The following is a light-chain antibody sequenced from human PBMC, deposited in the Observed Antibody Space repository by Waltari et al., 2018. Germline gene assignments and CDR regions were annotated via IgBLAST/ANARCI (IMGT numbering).Light chain of an antibody. V-gene: IGKV1-39*01. Sequence: DIQMTQSPSSLSASVGDRVTITCRASHSIDIYINWFQQKPGKAPKLLIYAASSLRSGVPSRFSGSGSGTDFTLIISSLQPEDFATYYCQQSVSTVRTFGQGTRVEVK. CDR3: QQSVSTVRT. J-gene: IGKJ1*01. CDR1: HSIDIY. CDR2: AAS.